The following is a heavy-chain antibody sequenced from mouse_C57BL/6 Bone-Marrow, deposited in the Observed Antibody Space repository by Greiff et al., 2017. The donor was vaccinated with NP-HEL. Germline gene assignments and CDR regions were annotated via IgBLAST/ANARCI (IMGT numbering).Heavy chain of an antibody. CDR2: IDPSDSYT. J-gene: IGHJ4*01. V-gene: IGHV1-50*01. CDR1: GYTFTSYW. Sequence: QVHVKQPGAELVKPGASVKLSCKASGYTFTSYWMQWVKQRPGQGLEWIGEIDPSDSYTNYNQKFKGKATLTVDTSSSPAYMQLSSRTSEDSAVYYCARRDYGSSYAMDYWGQGTSVTVSS. CDR3: ARRDYGSSYAMDY. D-gene: IGHD1-1*01.